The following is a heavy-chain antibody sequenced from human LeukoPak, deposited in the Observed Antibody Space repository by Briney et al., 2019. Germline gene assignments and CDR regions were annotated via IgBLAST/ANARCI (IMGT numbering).Heavy chain of an antibody. CDR2: VSAYSDNT. Sequence: ASVKVSCKGFGFTFNSYAISWVRQAPGQGLEWMGWVSAYSDNTYSARKFQGRVTMTTDTSTNTAYVELRSLRSDDTAVYYCARDGSYDAFDIWGQGTMVTVSS. CDR1: GFTFNSYA. V-gene: IGHV1-18*01. CDR3: ARDGSYDAFDI. J-gene: IGHJ3*02. D-gene: IGHD1-26*01.